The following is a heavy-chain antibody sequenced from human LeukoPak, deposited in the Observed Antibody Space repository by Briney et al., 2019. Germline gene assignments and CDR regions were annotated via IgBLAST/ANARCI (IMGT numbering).Heavy chain of an antibody. D-gene: IGHD4-17*01. J-gene: IGHJ1*01. Sequence: PGGSLRLSCTVSGFTVSSYSMNWVRQAPGKGLEWVSSISSSSSYIYYADSVKGRFTISRDNAKNSLYLQMNSLRAEDTAVYYCARDLSLMTTVTYFQHWGQGTLVTVSS. CDR2: ISSSSSYI. V-gene: IGHV3-21*01. CDR3: ARDLSLMTTVTYFQH. CDR1: GFTVSSYS.